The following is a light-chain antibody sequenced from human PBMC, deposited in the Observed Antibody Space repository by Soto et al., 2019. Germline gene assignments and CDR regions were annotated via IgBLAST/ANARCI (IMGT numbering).Light chain of an antibody. V-gene: IGKV1-9*01. CDR2: GAS. CDR3: QQLNSYSPWT. CDR1: KAIGSS. Sequence: IQLTQSPSSLSASVGDSVTITCRASKAIGSSFAWYQQKPGKVPKVLIYGASTLQNGVPSRFSGSGSGTDFTLTISSLQPEDFATYYCQQLNSYSPWTFGQGTKVDIK. J-gene: IGKJ1*01.